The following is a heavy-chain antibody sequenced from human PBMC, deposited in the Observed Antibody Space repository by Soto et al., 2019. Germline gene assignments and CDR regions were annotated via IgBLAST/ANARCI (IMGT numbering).Heavy chain of an antibody. CDR2: ISYDGSNK. D-gene: IGHD2-2*01. CDR1: GFTFSSYA. J-gene: IGHJ4*02. V-gene: IGHV3-30-3*01. CDR3: ARDLGDIVVVPAARAFDY. Sequence: VGSLRLSCAASGFTFSSYAMHWVRQAPGKGLEWVAVISYDGSNKYYADSVKGRFTISRDNSKNTLYLQMNSLRAEDTAVYYCARDLGDIVVVPAARAFDYWGQRTLVTVSS.